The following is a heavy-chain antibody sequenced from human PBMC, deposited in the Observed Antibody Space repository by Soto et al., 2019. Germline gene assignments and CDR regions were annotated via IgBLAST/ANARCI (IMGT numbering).Heavy chain of an antibody. D-gene: IGHD6-19*01. CDR2: IYYSGGT. V-gene: IGHV4-31*03. CDR3: ARGYGWYSFSRYDY. Sequence: QVQLQESGPGLVKPSQTLSLTCTVSGGSISSGGYYWTWIRQHPGKGLEWIGYIYYSGGTSYNPSLKSRVPISVDPSKTQFSLRRSSWPPATTAGYYCARGYGWYSFSRYDYWGQGTLVTVSS. CDR1: GGSISSGGYY. J-gene: IGHJ4*02.